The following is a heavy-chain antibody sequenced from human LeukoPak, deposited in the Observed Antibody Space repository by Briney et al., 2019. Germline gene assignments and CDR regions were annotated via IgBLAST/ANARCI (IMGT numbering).Heavy chain of an antibody. J-gene: IGHJ4*02. CDR1: GFTFGSYE. CDR3: ARDKRGYSGGWSRQFDS. CDR2: ISSSGSTI. V-gene: IGHV3-48*03. Sequence: PGGSLRLSCAASGFTFGSYEMNWVRQAPGKGLKWVSYISSSGSTIDYADSVKGRFTISRDNAKNSLYLQMNSLRAEDTAVYYCARDKRGYSGGWSRQFDSWGEGALVTVSS. D-gene: IGHD6-19*01.